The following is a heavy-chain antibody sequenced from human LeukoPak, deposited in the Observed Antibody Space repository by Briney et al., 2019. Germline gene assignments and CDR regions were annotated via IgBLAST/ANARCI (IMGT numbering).Heavy chain of an antibody. Sequence: ASVKVSCKASGYTFTSYGISWVRQAPGQGLEWMGGIIPIFGTANYAQKFQGRVTITTDESTSTAYMELSSLRSEDTAVYYCARGDIVVVPAAIPVSAYYYYMDVWGKGTTVTVSS. CDR1: GYTFTSYG. D-gene: IGHD2-2*02. CDR3: ARGDIVVVPAAIPVSAYYYYMDV. J-gene: IGHJ6*03. V-gene: IGHV1-69*05. CDR2: IIPIFGTA.